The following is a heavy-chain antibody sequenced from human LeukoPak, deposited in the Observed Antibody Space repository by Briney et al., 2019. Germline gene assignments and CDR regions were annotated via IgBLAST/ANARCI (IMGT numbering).Heavy chain of an antibody. CDR3: ARDLYYDFWSGYPRMGYYYYGMDV. Sequence: ASVKVSCKASGYTFTSYYMHWMRQAPGQGLEWMGIINPSGGSTSYAQKFQGRVTMTRDTSTSTVYMELSSLRSEDTAVYYCARDLYYDFWSGYPRMGYYYYGMDVWGQGTTVTVSS. D-gene: IGHD3-3*01. CDR1: GYTFTSYY. V-gene: IGHV1-46*01. CDR2: INPSGGST. J-gene: IGHJ6*02.